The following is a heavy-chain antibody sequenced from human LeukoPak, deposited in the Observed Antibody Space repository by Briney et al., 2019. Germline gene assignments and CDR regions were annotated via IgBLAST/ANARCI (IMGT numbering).Heavy chain of an antibody. CDR1: GYTFTGYY. D-gene: IGHD3-10*01. J-gene: IGHJ4*02. CDR3: ARETMVRGVVLFGY. V-gene: IGHV1-2*02. Sequence: ASVKVSCMASGYTFTGYYMHWVRQAPGQGLEWMGWINPNSGGTNYAQKCQGRVTMTRDTSIRTAYMELSRLRCDETAVYYCARETMVRGVVLFGYWGEGTLVTVSS. CDR2: INPNSGGT.